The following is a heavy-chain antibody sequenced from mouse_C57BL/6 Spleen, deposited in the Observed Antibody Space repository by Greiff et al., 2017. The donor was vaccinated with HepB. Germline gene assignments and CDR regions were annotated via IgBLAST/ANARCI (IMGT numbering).Heavy chain of an antibody. J-gene: IGHJ3*01. CDR1: GYTFTSYW. Sequence: QVQLKESGAELVKPGASVKVSCKASGYTFTSYWMHWVKQRPGQGLEWIGRIHPSDSDTNYNQKFKGKATLTVDKSTSTAYMQLSSLTSEDSAVYYCAILRDSNYVPWFAYWGQGTLVTVYA. V-gene: IGHV1-74*01. D-gene: IGHD2-5*01. CDR2: IHPSDSDT. CDR3: AILRDSNYVPWFAY.